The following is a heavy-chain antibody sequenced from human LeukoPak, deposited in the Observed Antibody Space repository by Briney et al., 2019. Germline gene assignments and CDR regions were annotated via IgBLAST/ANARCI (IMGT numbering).Heavy chain of an antibody. CDR1: GFTFRSYG. J-gene: IGHJ4*02. Sequence: PGGSLRLSCAASGFTFRSYGMHWVRQAPGKGLEWVAVISYDGSNKYYADSVKGRFTISRDNSKNTLYLQMNSLRAEDTAVYYCAREGYSYGYGPAYYFDYWGQGTLVTVSS. CDR2: ISYDGSNK. V-gene: IGHV3-30*19. CDR3: AREGYSYGYGPAYYFDY. D-gene: IGHD5-18*01.